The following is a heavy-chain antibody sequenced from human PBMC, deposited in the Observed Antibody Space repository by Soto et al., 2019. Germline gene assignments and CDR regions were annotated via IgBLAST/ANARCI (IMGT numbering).Heavy chain of an antibody. CDR1: GGSISSGGYY. CDR3: ARDLSSSWYYFDL. D-gene: IGHD6-13*01. Sequence: SETLSLTCTVSGGSISSGGYYWSWIRQHPGKGLEWIGYIYYSGSTYYNPSLKSRVTISVDTSKNQFSLKLSSVTAADTAVYYCARDLSSSWYYFDLWGQGTLVTVSS. CDR2: IYYSGST. V-gene: IGHV4-31*03. J-gene: IGHJ4*02.